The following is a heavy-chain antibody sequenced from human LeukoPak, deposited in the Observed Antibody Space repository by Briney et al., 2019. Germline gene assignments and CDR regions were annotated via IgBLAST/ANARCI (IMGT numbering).Heavy chain of an antibody. J-gene: IGHJ4*01. D-gene: IGHD3-16*01. Sequence: GGSLRLSCAASGFTFSTSWMGWVRQTPGKGLEWVANIKQDGSGETYVDSVKGRFTISRDNAKNSLYLQMNSLRAEDTSVYYCTRGGGDCWGQGTLVTVPS. V-gene: IGHV3-7*01. CDR1: GFTFSTSW. CDR2: IKQDGSGE. CDR3: TRGGGDC.